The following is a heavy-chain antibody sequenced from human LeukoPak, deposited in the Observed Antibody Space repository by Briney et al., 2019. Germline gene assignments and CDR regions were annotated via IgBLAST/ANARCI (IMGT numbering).Heavy chain of an antibody. J-gene: IGHJ6*04. CDR1: GFTFSSYA. CDR2: ISYYGSNK. D-gene: IGHD5-18*01. V-gene: IGHV3-30*04. Sequence: GGSLRLSCAASGFTFSSYAMHWVRQAPGKGQEWVAVISYYGSNKYYADSVKGRFTISSDNSKNTRYLQMNSLRADDTAVYYCATDFGGYSYCWSDYYYGMDVWGKGTTVTVSS. CDR3: ATDFGGYSYCWSDYYYGMDV.